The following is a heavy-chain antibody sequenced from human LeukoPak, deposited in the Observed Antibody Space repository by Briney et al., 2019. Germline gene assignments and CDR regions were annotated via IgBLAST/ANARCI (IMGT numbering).Heavy chain of an antibody. J-gene: IGHJ4*02. D-gene: IGHD1-26*01. CDR2: ISGSGGST. CDR1: GITFSAYA. V-gene: IGHV3-23*01. CDR3: AKGDSGSYAVDY. Sequence: GGSLRLSCAASGITFSAYAMNWVRQAPGKGPEWVSAISGSGGSTYYADSVKGRFTISRDNSKNTVYPQMNSLRAEDTAVYYCAKGDSGSYAVDYWGQGTLVTVSS.